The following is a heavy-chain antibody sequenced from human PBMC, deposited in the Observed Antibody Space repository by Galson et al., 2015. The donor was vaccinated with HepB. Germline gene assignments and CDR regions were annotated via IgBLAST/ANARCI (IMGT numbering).Heavy chain of an antibody. CDR2: IDPSNSYT. CDR3: ARHIAAARTRPIY. J-gene: IGHJ4*02. Sequence: QSGAEVKKPGESLRISCKGSGYSFTTYWISWVRQMPGKGLEWMGRIDPSNSYTNYSPSFQGHVSISADKSISTAYLQWSSLKASDTAMYYCARHIAAARTRPIYWGQGTLVTVSS. CDR1: GYSFTTYW. D-gene: IGHD6-13*01. V-gene: IGHV5-10-1*01.